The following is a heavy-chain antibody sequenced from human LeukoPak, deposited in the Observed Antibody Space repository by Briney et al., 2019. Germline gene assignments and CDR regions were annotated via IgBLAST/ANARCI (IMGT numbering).Heavy chain of an antibody. CDR1: GGSFSGYY. J-gene: IGHJ4*02. CDR3: ARGRRSSWLSPFDY. Sequence: SETLSLTCAVYGGSFSGYYWSWIRQPPGKGLEWIGEINHSGSTNYNPSLKSRVTISVDTSKNQFSLKLSSVTAADTAVYYCARGRRSSWLSPFDYWGQGTLVTVSS. V-gene: IGHV4-34*01. D-gene: IGHD6-13*01. CDR2: INHSGST.